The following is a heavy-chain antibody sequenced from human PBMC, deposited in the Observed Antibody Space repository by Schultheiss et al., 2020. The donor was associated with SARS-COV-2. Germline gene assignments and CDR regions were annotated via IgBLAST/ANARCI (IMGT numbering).Heavy chain of an antibody. Sequence: GGSLRLSCAASGFTFDDFGMTWVRQAPGKGLEWVSTISGSGKTTYYADSVKGRFTISRDNSKNTVYLQMDSLGAEDTAAYFCAKSPPLVTAYFDDWGQGTLVTVSS. CDR2: ISGSGKTT. CDR1: GFTFDDFG. D-gene: IGHD5-18*01. V-gene: IGHV3-23*01. CDR3: AKSPPLVTAYFDD. J-gene: IGHJ4*02.